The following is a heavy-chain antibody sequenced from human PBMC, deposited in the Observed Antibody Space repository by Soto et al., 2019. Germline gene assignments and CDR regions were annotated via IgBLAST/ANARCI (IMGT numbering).Heavy chain of an antibody. Sequence: AASVKVSCKASGYTFTSYGISWVRQAPGQGLEWMGWISAYNGNTNYAQKLQGRVTMTTDTSTSTAYMELRSLRSDDTAVYYCARKVTYYDFWSGPGGDWFDPWGQGTLVTVSS. CDR2: ISAYNGNT. V-gene: IGHV1-18*04. J-gene: IGHJ5*02. CDR3: ARKVTYYDFWSGPGGDWFDP. D-gene: IGHD3-3*01. CDR1: GYTFTSYG.